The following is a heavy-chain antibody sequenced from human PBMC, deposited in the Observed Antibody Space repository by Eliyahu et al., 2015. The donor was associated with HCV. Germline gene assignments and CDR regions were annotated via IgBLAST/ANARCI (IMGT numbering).Heavy chain of an antibody. CDR2: ISYDGNDK. V-gene: IGHV3-30*18. Sequence: QLHLVESGGGVVQPGKSLRLXCAASGFTFNXXGMXWVRXAPGKGLEWVATISYDGNDKYYADSVKGRFTISRDNSKSTLFLQMSSLRPEDTAVYFCANIRGFCTNRLCSDFDHWGQGTLVTVSS. J-gene: IGHJ4*02. D-gene: IGHD2-8*01. CDR3: ANIRGFCTNRLCSDFDH. CDR1: GFTFNXXG.